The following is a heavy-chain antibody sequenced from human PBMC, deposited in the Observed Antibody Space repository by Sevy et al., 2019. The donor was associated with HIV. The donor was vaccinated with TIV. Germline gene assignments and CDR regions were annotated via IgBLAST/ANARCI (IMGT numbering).Heavy chain of an antibody. J-gene: IGHJ4*02. Sequence: GGSLRLSCAASGFTFSSYGMHWVRQAPGKGLEWVAVISYDGSNKYYADSVKGRFTISRDNSKNTLYLQMNSLRAENTAVYYGAKDSGAYSYGLGYFDYWGQGTLVTVSS. D-gene: IGHD5-18*01. CDR2: ISYDGSNK. CDR1: GFTFSSYG. CDR3: AKDSGAYSYGLGYFDY. V-gene: IGHV3-30*18.